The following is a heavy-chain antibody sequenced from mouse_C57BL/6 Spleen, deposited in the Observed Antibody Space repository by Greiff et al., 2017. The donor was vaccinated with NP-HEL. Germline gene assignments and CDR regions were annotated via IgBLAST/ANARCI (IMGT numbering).Heavy chain of an antibody. Sequence: QVQLQQSGAELARPGASVKLSCKASGYTFTSYGISWVKQRTGQGLEWIGEIYPRSGNTYYNEKFKGKATLTADKSSSTAYMELRMLTSEDSAVYCCTRGTMRLYFDYWGQGTTLTVSS. CDR1: GYTFTSYG. V-gene: IGHV1-81*01. CDR3: TRGTMRLYFDY. D-gene: IGHD1-1*02. CDR2: IYPRSGNT. J-gene: IGHJ2*01.